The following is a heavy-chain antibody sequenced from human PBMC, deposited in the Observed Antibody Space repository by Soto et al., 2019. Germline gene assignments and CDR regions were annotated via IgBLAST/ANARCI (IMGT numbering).Heavy chain of an antibody. D-gene: IGHD2-2*01. CDR1: GGSISSGGYS. J-gene: IGHJ4*02. CDR3: ARDSGNQLPFDY. Sequence: SETLSLTCAVSGGSISSGGYSWSWIRQPPGKGLEWIGYIYHSGSTYFNPSLKSRVTISVDRSKNQFSLNLSSVTAADTAVYYCARDSGNQLPFDYWGQGTLVTVSS. CDR2: IYHSGST. V-gene: IGHV4-30-2*01.